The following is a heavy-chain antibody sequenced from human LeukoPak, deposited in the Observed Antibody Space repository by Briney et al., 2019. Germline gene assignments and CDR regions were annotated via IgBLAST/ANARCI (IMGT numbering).Heavy chain of an antibody. D-gene: IGHD4-17*01. CDR3: AKDLGGDYPSWFDP. V-gene: IGHV3-23*01. CDR2: ISGSGGST. Sequence: GGSLRLSCAASGFTFSSYAMSWVRQAPGKGLEWMSAISGSGGSTYYGDSVKGRITISRDNSKNTLYLQMNSLRAEDTAVYYCAKDLGGDYPSWFDPWGQGTLVTVSS. J-gene: IGHJ5*02. CDR1: GFTFSSYA.